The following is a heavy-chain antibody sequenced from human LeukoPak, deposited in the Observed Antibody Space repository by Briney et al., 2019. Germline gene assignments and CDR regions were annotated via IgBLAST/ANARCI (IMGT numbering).Heavy chain of an antibody. V-gene: IGHV3-53*01. J-gene: IGHJ4*02. D-gene: IGHD1-14*01. Sequence: GGSLRLSCAASGFTVITNDMTWVRQAPGKGLEWVSVLYSDGNTKYADSVQGRFTISRDNSKNTLHLEMNSLSPDDTAVYYCARGVEPLAANTLAYWGQGTLVTASS. CDR3: ARGVEPLAANTLAY. CDR2: LYSDGNT. CDR1: GFTVITND.